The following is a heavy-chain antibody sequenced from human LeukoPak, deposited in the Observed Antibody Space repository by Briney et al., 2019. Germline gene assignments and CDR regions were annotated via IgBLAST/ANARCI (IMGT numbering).Heavy chain of an antibody. J-gene: IGHJ5*02. CDR2: IYPGDSET. Sequence: PGESLKISCKGSGYSFTSYWIGWVRQMPGKGLEWMGIIYPGDSETTYSPSFQGHVTMSVDKSISTAYLQWSSLEASDTAIYYCARQPYYDGSGSYTDWFDPWGQGTLVTVSS. CDR3: ARQPYYDGSGSYTDWFDP. CDR1: GYSFTSYW. V-gene: IGHV5-51*01. D-gene: IGHD3-10*01.